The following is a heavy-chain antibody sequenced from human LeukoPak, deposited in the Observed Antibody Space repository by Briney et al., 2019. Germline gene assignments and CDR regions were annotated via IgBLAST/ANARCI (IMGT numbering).Heavy chain of an antibody. V-gene: IGHV3-7*01. CDR1: GFTFSSYW. CDR3: ARDVESHDSSSCTFDY. CDR2: IKQDGSEK. J-gene: IGHJ4*02. Sequence: PGGSLRLSCAASGFTFSSYWMSWVRQAPGKGLEWVANIKQDGSEKYYVDSVKGRFTISRDNAKNSLYLQMNSLRAEDTAVYYCARDVESHDSSSCTFDYWGQGTLVTVSS. D-gene: IGHD6-6*01.